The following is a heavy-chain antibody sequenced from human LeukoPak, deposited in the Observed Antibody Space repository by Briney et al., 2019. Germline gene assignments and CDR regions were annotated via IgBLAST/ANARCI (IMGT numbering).Heavy chain of an antibody. D-gene: IGHD6-6*01. CDR1: GFTFDDYA. V-gene: IGHV3-9*01. Sequence: SLRLSCAATGFTFDDYAMHWVRQAPGKGLGWVSGISWNSGSIGYADSVKGRFTISRDNAKNSLYLQMNSLRAEDTALYYCAKELAARYYYNGMDVWGEGTTVTVSS. CDR2: ISWNSGSI. CDR3: AKELAARYYYNGMDV. J-gene: IGHJ6*01.